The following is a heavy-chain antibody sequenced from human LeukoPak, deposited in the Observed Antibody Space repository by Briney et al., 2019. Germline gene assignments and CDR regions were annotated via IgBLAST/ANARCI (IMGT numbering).Heavy chain of an antibody. V-gene: IGHV3-23*01. CDR3: AKGTYYYDSSGYYGGYYFDY. J-gene: IGHJ4*02. Sequence: GGSLRLSCAASGFTFSRNGMTWVRQAPGKGLEWVSAISGSGGNTYYADSVKGRFTISRDNSKNTLYLQMNSLRAEDTAVYYCAKGTYYYDSSGYYGGYYFDYWGQGTLVTVSS. CDR2: ISGSGGNT. CDR1: GFTFSRNG. D-gene: IGHD3-22*01.